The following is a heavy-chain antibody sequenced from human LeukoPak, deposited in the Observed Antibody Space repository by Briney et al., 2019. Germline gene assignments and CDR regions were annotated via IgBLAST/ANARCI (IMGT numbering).Heavy chain of an antibody. CDR2: INPSGGST. Sequence: ASVKVSCKASGYTFTSYYMHWVRQAPGQGLGWMGIINPSGGSTSYAQKFQGRVTMTRDTSTSTVYMELSSLRSEDTAVYYCARDFPKYYSGSPDGWFDPWGQGTLVTVSS. V-gene: IGHV1-46*01. CDR1: GYTFTSYY. D-gene: IGHD1-26*01. J-gene: IGHJ5*02. CDR3: ARDFPKYYSGSPDGWFDP.